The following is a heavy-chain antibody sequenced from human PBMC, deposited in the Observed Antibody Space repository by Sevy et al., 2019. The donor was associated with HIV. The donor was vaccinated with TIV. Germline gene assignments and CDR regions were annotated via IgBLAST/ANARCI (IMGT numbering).Heavy chain of an antibody. J-gene: IGHJ6*02. CDR2: IWYDGSNK. CDR1: GFTFSSYG. CDR3: ARDMYSGSYLYYYYGMDV. D-gene: IGHD1-26*01. V-gene: IGHV3-33*01. Sequence: GGSLRLSCAASGFTFSSYGMHWVRQAPGKGLEWVAVIWYDGSNKYYADSVKGRFTISRDNSKNTLYLQMISLRAEDTAVYYCARDMYSGSYLYYYYGMDVWGQGTTVTVSS.